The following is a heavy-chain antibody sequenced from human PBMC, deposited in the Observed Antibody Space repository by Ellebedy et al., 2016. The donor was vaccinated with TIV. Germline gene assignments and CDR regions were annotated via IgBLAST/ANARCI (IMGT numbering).Heavy chain of an antibody. J-gene: IGHJ4*02. CDR3: AREGVVVIAIDY. CDR1: GFTFSSYA. D-gene: IGHD3-22*01. Sequence: GESLKISCAASGFTFSSYAMHWVRQAPGKGLEWVAVISYDGSNKYYADSVKGRFTISRDNSKNTLYLQMNSLRAEDTAVYYCAREGVVVIAIDYWGQGTLVTVSS. CDR2: ISYDGSNK. V-gene: IGHV3-30-3*01.